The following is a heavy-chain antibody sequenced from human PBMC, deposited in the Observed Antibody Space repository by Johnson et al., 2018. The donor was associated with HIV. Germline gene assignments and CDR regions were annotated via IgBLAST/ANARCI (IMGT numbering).Heavy chain of an antibody. V-gene: IGHV3-7*01. Sequence: EVLLLESGGGLVQPGGSLRLSCAASGFTFSSYWMSWVRQAPGKGLEWVANIKQDGSEKYYVDSVKGRFTISRDNAKNSLYLQMNSLRAEDTAVYYCASSNYYDQDAFDIWGQGTMVTVSS. CDR2: IKQDGSEK. CDR1: GFTFSSYW. CDR3: ASSNYYDQDAFDI. J-gene: IGHJ3*02. D-gene: IGHD3-16*01.